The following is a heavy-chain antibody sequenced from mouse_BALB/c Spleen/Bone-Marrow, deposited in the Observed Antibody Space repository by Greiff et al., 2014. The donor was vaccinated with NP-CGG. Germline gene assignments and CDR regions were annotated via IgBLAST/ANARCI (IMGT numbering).Heavy chain of an antibody. CDR3: AREGSRLRGYFDV. CDR2: IFPGTGTT. J-gene: IGHJ1*01. D-gene: IGHD1-1*01. Sequence: QVQLQQSGAELVKPEASVKLSCKTSGYTFTSYWIQWVKQRPGQGLGWIGEIFPGTGTTYYNEKFKGKATLTIDTSSSIAYMQLSSLTSEDSAVYFCAREGSRLRGYFDVWGAGTTVTVSS. CDR1: GYTFTSYW. V-gene: IGHV1S132*01.